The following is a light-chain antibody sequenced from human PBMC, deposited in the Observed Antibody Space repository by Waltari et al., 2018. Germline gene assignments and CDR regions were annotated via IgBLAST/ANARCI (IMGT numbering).Light chain of an antibody. CDR2: EAS. Sequence: EIVMTQSPDTLSVSSGERATFSCRASQSSSSHLAWYQQKPGQAPRLLIYEASTRATSTPARFSGSGSGTDFTLTISSLQSEDSAVYYCQQYNHWPPITFGQGTRLEIK. V-gene: IGKV3-15*01. J-gene: IGKJ5*01. CDR3: QQYNHWPPIT. CDR1: QSSSSH.